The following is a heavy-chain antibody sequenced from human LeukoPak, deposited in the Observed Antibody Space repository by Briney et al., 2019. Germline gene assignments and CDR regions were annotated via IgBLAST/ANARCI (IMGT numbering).Heavy chain of an antibody. CDR1: GYTFTGYY. V-gene: IGHV1-2*02. CDR3: AREPYYYYYMDV. J-gene: IGHJ6*03. CDR2: INPNSGGT. Sequence: ASVKVSCKASGYTFTGYYMHWVRQAPGQGLEWMGWINPNSGGTNYAQKFQGRVTMTRDTSISTAYMELSRLRSDDTAVYYCAREPYYYYYMDVWGEGTTVTISS.